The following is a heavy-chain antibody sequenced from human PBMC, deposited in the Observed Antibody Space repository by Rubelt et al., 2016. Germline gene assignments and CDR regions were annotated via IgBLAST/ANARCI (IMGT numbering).Heavy chain of an antibody. CDR3: AGHGGRVAVAGEGKDAFDI. V-gene: IGHV4-34*11. Sequence: QVQLQQWGAGLLKPSESLSLTCLVYGGSLSNHYWAWIRQPPGKGLEWIGYISYTGSANNTPSLKCRVTTQINTSKNQFSLILKSGSGADTAGYYCAGHGGRVAVAGEGKDAFDIWGQGTTVTVSS. D-gene: IGHD6-19*01. J-gene: IGHJ3*02. CDR1: GGSLSNHY. CDR2: ISYTGSA.